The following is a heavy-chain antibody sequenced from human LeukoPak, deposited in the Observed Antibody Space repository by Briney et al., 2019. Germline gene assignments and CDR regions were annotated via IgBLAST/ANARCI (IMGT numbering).Heavy chain of an antibody. J-gene: IGHJ4*02. V-gene: IGHV4-39*01. D-gene: IGHD4-17*01. CDR2: IYYSGST. Sequence: SETLSLTCTVSGGSISSSSYYWGWIRQPPGKGLEWIGSIYYSGSTYYNPSLKSRVTISIDTSKNQFSLKLSSVTAADTAVYYCARVPTVTFFDYWGQGTLVTVSS. CDR1: GGSISSSSYY. CDR3: ARVPTVTFFDY.